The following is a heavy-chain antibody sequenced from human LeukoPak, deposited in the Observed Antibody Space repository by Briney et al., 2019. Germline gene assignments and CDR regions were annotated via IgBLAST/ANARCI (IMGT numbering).Heavy chain of an antibody. V-gene: IGHV3-53*05. CDR3: AKPYYYGSRSYMDY. Sequence: GTSLRLSCAASGFTVSSNYMSWVRQAPGKGLEWVSLIYSGGGTYYAESVRGRFTISRDNSKNMLYLQMNSLRAEDTAVYYCAKPYYYGSRSYMDYWGQGTLVTVSS. D-gene: IGHD3-10*01. J-gene: IGHJ4*02. CDR2: IYSGGGT. CDR1: GFTVSSNY.